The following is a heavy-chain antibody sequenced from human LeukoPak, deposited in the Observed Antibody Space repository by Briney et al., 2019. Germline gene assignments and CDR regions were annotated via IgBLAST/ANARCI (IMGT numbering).Heavy chain of an antibody. J-gene: IGHJ4*02. CDR3: ARGGSLAVAPPQYYFDY. CDR1: GYTFTTYY. D-gene: IGHD6-19*01. V-gene: IGHV1-46*01. CDR2: ISPSGGST. Sequence: ASVKVSCKASGYTFTTYYMHWVRQAPGQGLEWMGIISPSGGSTTYAQNFQGRVTMTRDTSTSAVYMEVSSLRSEDTAVYYCARGGSLAVAPPQYYFDYWGQGTLVTVSS.